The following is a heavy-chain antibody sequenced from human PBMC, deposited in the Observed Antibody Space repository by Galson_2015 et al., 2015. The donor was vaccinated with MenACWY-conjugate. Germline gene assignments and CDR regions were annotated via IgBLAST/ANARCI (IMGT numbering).Heavy chain of an antibody. CDR2: ISGSGGST. V-gene: IGHV3-23*01. J-gene: IGHJ4*02. Sequence: SLRLSCAASGFTFSSYAMSWVRQAPGKGLEWVSAISGSGGSTYYADSVKGRFTISRDNSKNTLYLQMNSLRAEDTAVYYCVVWQQLVSIPASFDYWGQGTLVTVSS. CDR3: VVWQQLVSIPASFDY. D-gene: IGHD6-13*01. CDR1: GFTFSSYA.